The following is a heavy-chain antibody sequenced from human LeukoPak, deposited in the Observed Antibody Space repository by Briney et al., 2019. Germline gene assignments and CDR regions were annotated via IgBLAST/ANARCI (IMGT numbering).Heavy chain of an antibody. D-gene: IGHD3-10*01. Sequence: PGGSLRLSCAASGFTFSSYGMHWVRQAPGKGLEWVAVIWYDGSNKYYADSVKGRFTISRDNSKNTLYLQMNSLRAEDTAVYYCARDPNGSGSYYNRFLDYWGQGTLVTVSS. CDR2: IWYDGSNK. CDR3: ARDPNGSGSYYNRFLDY. CDR1: GFTFSSYG. V-gene: IGHV3-33*01. J-gene: IGHJ4*02.